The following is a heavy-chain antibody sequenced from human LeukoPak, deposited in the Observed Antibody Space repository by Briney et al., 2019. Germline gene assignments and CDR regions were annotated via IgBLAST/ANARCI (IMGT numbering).Heavy chain of an antibody. Sequence: SVKVSCKASGGTFSSYAISWVRQAPGQGLEWMGGIIPIFGTANYAQKFQGRVTITTDESTSTAYMELSSLRSEDTAVYYCARVSNIAAAWFDPWGQGTLVTVSS. CDR3: ARVSNIAAAWFDP. CDR1: GGTFSSYA. J-gene: IGHJ5*02. CDR2: IIPIFGTA. V-gene: IGHV1-69*05. D-gene: IGHD6-25*01.